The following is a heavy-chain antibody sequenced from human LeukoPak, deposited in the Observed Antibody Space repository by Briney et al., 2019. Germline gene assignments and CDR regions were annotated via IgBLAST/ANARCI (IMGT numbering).Heavy chain of an antibody. Sequence: GGSLRLSCAASGFTFSSHSMNWVRQAPGKGLEWVSYISSSGNTKHYVDSVKGRFTISRDNAKNSVCLQMNSLRDEDTAVYYCARDLTSVPTRWGQGALVTVS. V-gene: IGHV3-48*02. CDR3: ARDLTSVPTR. J-gene: IGHJ4*02. CDR2: ISSSGNTK. CDR1: GFTFSSHS. D-gene: IGHD4-17*01.